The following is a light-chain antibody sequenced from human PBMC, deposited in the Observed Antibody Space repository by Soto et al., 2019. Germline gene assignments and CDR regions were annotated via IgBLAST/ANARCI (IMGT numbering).Light chain of an antibody. Sequence: EIVMTQSPATLSVSPGEKATLSCRASQSVSNNLAWFQQKPGQVPRLLIYGASNRATGIPARFSGSGSGTEFTLILSSLQSEDSAVYFCQQYFYCTPYTFGQRTKVDI. J-gene: IGKJ2*01. CDR1: QSVSNN. V-gene: IGKV3-15*01. CDR2: GAS. CDR3: QQYFYCTPYT.